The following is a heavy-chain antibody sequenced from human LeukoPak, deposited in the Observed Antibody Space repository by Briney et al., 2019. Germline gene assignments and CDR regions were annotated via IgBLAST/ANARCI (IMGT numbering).Heavy chain of an antibody. D-gene: IGHD6-19*01. CDR1: GYSISSGYY. CDR2: IYHSGST. CDR3: AREGVAGYV. Sequence: SETLSLTCTVSGYSISSGYYWGWIRQPPGQGLEWIGSIYHSGSTYYNPSLKSRVTISVDTSKNQFSLKLSSVTAADTAVYYCAREGVAGYVWGKGTTVIVSS. V-gene: IGHV4-38-2*02. J-gene: IGHJ6*04.